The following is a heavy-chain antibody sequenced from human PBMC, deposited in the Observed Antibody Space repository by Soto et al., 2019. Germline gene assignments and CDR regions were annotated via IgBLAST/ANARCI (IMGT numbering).Heavy chain of an antibody. CDR1: GFTFSSYS. J-gene: IGHJ5*02. D-gene: IGHD6-19*01. Sequence: PGGSLRLSCAASGFTFSSYSMNWVRQAPGKGLEWVSYISSSSTIYYADSVKGRFTISRDNAKNSLYLQMNSLRDEDTAVYYCARERAVGIAVALNWFDPWGQGTLVTVSS. CDR3: ARERAVGIAVALNWFDP. V-gene: IGHV3-48*02. CDR2: ISSSSTI.